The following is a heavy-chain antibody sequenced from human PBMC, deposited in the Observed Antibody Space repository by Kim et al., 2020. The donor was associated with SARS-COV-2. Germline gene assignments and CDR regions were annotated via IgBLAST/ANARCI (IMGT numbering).Heavy chain of an antibody. CDR3: ARALGPPIHINYGMDV. V-gene: IGHV1-69*13. CDR2: IIPIFGTA. CDR1: GGTFSSYA. J-gene: IGHJ6*02. Sequence: SVKVSCKASGGTFSSYAISWVRQAPGQGLEWMGGIIPIFGTANYAQKFQGRVTITADESTSTAYMELSSLRSEDTAVYYCARALGPPIHINYGMDVWGQGTTVTVSS.